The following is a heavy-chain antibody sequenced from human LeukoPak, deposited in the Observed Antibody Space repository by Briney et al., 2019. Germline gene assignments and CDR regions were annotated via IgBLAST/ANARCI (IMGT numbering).Heavy chain of an antibody. Sequence: GGSLRLSCAASGFPFSTYTMNWVRQAPGKGLEWVSYNSSSSSTIYYADSVKGRFTISRDNAKNSLYLQMSSLRAEDTAVYYCAKTAMVTRWFDPWGQGTLVTVSS. CDR2: NSSSSSTI. CDR3: AKTAMVTRWFDP. D-gene: IGHD5-18*01. V-gene: IGHV3-48*04. J-gene: IGHJ5*02. CDR1: GFPFSTYT.